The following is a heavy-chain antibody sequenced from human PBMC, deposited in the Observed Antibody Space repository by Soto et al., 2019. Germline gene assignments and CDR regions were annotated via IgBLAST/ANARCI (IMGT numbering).Heavy chain of an antibody. CDR2: IYYSGST. J-gene: IGHJ4*02. D-gene: IGHD3-22*01. Sequence: SETLSLTCTVSGGSISSGGYYWSWIRQHPGKGLEWIGYIYYSGSTYYNPSLKSRVTISVDTSKNQFSPKLSSGTVADTAVYYCARENYYDSSGPFDYWGQGTLVTVSS. CDR1: GGSISSGGYY. CDR3: ARENYYDSSGPFDY. V-gene: IGHV4-31*03.